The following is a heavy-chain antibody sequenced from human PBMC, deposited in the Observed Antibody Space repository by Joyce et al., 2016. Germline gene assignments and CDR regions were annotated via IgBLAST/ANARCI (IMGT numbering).Heavy chain of an antibody. CDR1: GASISNDNW. CDR2: IWHSGTT. D-gene: IGHD3/OR15-3a*01. J-gene: IGHJ4*02. CDR3: ARGFDFSAYYFLY. V-gene: IGHV4-4*02. Sequence: QVQLQESGPGLVKPSGTLSLTCTVSGASISNDNWWSWVRQPPGKGLDWIGEIWHSGTTNDNPSLGGRVTISLDKSKNLFSLTLTSVTVADTAVYYCARGFDFSAYYFLYWGQGTPVTVSS.